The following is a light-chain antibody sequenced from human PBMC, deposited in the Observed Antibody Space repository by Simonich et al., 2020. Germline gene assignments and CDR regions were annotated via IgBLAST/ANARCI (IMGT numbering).Light chain of an antibody. CDR3: QQYYSTPWT. J-gene: IGKJ1*01. CDR2: WAS. Sequence: DIVMTQSPDSLVVSLGERATINCTSSQSVLYSSTNKNNFAWYQQNPGQPPKLLIYWASTRESGVPDRFSGSGSGTDFTLTISSLQAEDVAVYYCQQYYSTPWTFGQGTKVEIK. V-gene: IGKV4-1*01. CDR1: QSVLYSSTNKNN.